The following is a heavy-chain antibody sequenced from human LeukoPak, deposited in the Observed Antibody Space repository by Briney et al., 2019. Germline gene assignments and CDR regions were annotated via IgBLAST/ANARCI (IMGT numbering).Heavy chain of an antibody. V-gene: IGHV4-61*02. CDR3: ARDKTYYDFWSGYPRPGNYYYYMDV. CDR2: IYTSGST. CDR1: GGSISSGSYY. Sequence: SETLSLTCTVSGGSISSGSYYWSWIRQPAGKGLEWIGRIYTSGSTNYNPSLKSRVTISVDTSKNQFSLKLSSVTAADTAVYYCARDKTYYDFWSGYPRPGNYYYYMDVWGKGTTVTVSS. J-gene: IGHJ6*03. D-gene: IGHD3-3*01.